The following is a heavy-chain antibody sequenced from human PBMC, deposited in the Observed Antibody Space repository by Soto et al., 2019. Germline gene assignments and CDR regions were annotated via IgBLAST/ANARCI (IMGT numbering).Heavy chain of an antibody. Sequence: SSETLSLTCTISGDSFSNHYWTWIRQSPGKGLEWIGYIFHSGITDYNPSVKSRVTISIDKSRNLFSLNLTSVTAADTAVYYCARDRYFYDSRGYYRTLDSWGQATFVTVSS. J-gene: IGHJ5*01. CDR2: IFHSGIT. V-gene: IGHV4-59*11. D-gene: IGHD3-22*01. CDR1: GDSFSNHY. CDR3: ARDRYFYDSRGYYRTLDS.